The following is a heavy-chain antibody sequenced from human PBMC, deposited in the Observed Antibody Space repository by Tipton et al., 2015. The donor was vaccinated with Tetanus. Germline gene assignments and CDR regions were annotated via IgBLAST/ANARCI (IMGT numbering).Heavy chain of an antibody. J-gene: IGHJ4*02. Sequence: TLSLTCTVSGGSINSPDYSWGWIRQPPGKGLEWIGYIYQSGSTSYNPSLATRVTITADKSKNQFSLKLNSVTAADTAVYYCARDQARGARGWNYFDYWGQGTLVTVSS. V-gene: IGHV4-30-2*01. CDR1: GGSINSPDYS. CDR2: IYQSGST. CDR3: ARDQARGARGWNYFDY. D-gene: IGHD1-26*01.